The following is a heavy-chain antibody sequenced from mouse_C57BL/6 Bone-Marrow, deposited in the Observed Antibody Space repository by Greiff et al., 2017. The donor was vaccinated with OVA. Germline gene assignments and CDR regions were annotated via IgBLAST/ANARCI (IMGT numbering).Heavy chain of an antibody. V-gene: IGHV5-17*01. Sequence: EVKLVESGGGLVKPGGSLKLSCAASGFTFSDYGMHWVRQAPEKGLEWVAYISSGSSTIYSADTVTGRFTISRDNAKNTLFLKMTSLRYEDTAMYYCVSYYFDYWGQGTTLTVSS. J-gene: IGHJ2*01. CDR2: ISSGSSTI. CDR3: VSYYFDY. CDR1: GFTFSDYG.